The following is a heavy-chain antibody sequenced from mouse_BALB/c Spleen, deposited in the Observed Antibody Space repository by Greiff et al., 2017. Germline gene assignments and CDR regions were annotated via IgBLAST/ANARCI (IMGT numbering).Heavy chain of an antibody. CDR3: ARRYGSSYFDY. CDR1: GYTFTDYN. J-gene: IGHJ2*01. D-gene: IGHD1-1*01. Sequence: EVQLQQSGPELVKPGASVKISCKASGYTFTDYNMHWVKQSHGKSLEWIGYIYPYNGGTGYNQKFKSKATLTVDNSSSTAYMELRSLTSEDSAVYYCARRYGSSYFDYWGQGTTLTVSS. V-gene: IGHV1S29*02. CDR2: IYPYNGGT.